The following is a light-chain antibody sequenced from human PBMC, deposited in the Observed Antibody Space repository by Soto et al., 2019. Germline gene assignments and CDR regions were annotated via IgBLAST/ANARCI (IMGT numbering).Light chain of an antibody. CDR2: AAS. V-gene: IGKV1-6*01. J-gene: IGKJ4*01. CDR1: QGIRND. CDR3: LQDNNYPLT. Sequence: AIQMTQSPSSLSASVGDRVTITCRASQGIRNDLAWYQQKPGKAPKVLIYAASILESGVPSRFSGSGSGTDFALTIINLQPEDFATYYCLQDNNYPLTFGGGTKVDIK.